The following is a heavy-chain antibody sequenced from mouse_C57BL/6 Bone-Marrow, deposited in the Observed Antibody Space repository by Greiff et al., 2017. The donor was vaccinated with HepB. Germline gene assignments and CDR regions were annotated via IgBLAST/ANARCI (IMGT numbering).Heavy chain of an antibody. D-gene: IGHD2-2*01. CDR2: IDPADSYT. CDR3: ARWLRRSMYY. J-gene: IGHJ4*01. CDR1: GYTFTSYW. V-gene: IGHV1-69*01. Sequence: VQLQQSGAELVMPGASVKLSCKASGYTFTSYWMHWVKQRPGQGLEWIGEIDPADSYTNYNQKFKGKSTLTVDKSSSTAYMQLSSLTSEDSAVYYCARWLRRSMYYWVQGTSVTVSS.